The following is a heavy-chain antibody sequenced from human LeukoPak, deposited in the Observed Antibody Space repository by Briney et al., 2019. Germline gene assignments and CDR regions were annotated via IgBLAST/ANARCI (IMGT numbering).Heavy chain of an antibody. Sequence: PSETLSLTCTVSGGPISSHYWSCIRQPPRKGLEWIGYIYYSGSTNYNPSLQSRVTISVDTSKNQFSLKLGSVTAADTAVYYCARSVVVVPAAMSARGAWFDPWGQGTLVTVSS. CDR3: ARSVVVVPAAMSARGAWFDP. CDR2: IYYSGST. D-gene: IGHD2-2*01. J-gene: IGHJ5*02. CDR1: GGPISSHY. V-gene: IGHV4-59*11.